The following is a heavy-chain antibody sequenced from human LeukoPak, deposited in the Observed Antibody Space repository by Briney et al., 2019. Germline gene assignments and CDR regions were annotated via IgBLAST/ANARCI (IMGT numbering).Heavy chain of an antibody. V-gene: IGHV4-34*01. Sequence: PSETLSLTCAVYGGSFSGYYWSWIRQPPGKGLEWIGEINHSGSTNYNPSLKSRVTISVDTSKNQFSLTLSSLTAADTAVYYCARVSYSSGWDKFAYWGQGTLVTVSS. CDR3: ARVSYSSGWDKFAY. D-gene: IGHD6-19*01. J-gene: IGHJ4*02. CDR1: GGSFSGYY. CDR2: INHSGST.